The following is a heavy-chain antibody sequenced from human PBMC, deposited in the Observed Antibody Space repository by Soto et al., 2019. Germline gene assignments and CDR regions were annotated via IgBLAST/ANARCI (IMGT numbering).Heavy chain of an antibody. CDR2: ISYDGSNK. J-gene: IGHJ4*02. D-gene: IGHD2-8*01. Sequence: PGGSLRLSCAASGLTFSSYGMHWVRQAPGKGLEWVAVISYDGSNKYYADSVKGRFTISRDNSKNTLYLQMNSLRAEDTAVYYCAKDAGGEDCTNGVCYTGEPYYFDYWGQGTLVTVSS. CDR1: GLTFSSYG. V-gene: IGHV3-30*18. CDR3: AKDAGGEDCTNGVCYTGEPYYFDY.